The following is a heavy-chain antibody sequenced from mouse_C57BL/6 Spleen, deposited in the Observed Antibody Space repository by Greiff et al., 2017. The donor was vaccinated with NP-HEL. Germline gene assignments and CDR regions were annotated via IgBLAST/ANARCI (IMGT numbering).Heavy chain of an antibody. CDR2: ISDGGSYT. V-gene: IGHV5-4*03. Sequence: EVMLVESGGGLVKPGGSLKLSCAASGFTFSSYAMSWVRQTPEKRLEWVATISDGGSYTYYPDNVKGRFTISRDNAKNNLYLQMSHLKSEDTAMYYCARGDGRFAYWGQGTLVTVSA. CDR1: GFTFSSYA. CDR3: ARGDGRFAY. J-gene: IGHJ3*01. D-gene: IGHD2-3*01.